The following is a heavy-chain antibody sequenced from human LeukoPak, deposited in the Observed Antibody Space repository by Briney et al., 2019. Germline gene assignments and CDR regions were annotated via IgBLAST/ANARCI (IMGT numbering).Heavy chain of an antibody. D-gene: IGHD2-15*01. J-gene: IGHJ5*02. V-gene: IGHV4-31*03. CDR3: ARGHLRFVVVAATLDWFDP. Sequence: RTSETLSLTCTVSGGSISSGGYYWSWIRQHPGKGLEWIGYIYYSGSTYYNPSLKSRVTISVDTSKNQFSLKLSSVTAADTAAYYCARGHLRFVVVAATLDWFDPWGQGTLVTVSS. CDR1: GGSISSGGYY. CDR2: IYYSGST.